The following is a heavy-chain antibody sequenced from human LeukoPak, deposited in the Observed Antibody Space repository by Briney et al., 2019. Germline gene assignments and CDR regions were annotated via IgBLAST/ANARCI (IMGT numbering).Heavy chain of an antibody. V-gene: IGHV3-7*01. J-gene: IGHJ4*02. Sequence: GRSLRLSCAASGFTFSSYAMHWVRQAPGKGLEWVANIKLDGSEKYYVDSVKGRFTISRDNAKKSLYLQMNSLRDEDTAVYYCARDFFAFGGVIALLDYWGQGTLVTVSS. CDR1: GFTFSSYA. CDR2: IKLDGSEK. D-gene: IGHD3-16*02. CDR3: ARDFFAFGGVIALLDY.